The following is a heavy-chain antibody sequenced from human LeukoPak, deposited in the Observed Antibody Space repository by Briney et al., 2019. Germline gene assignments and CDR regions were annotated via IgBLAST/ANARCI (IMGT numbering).Heavy chain of an antibody. J-gene: IGHJ5*02. D-gene: IGHD2-15*01. CDR1: GFTFSSYS. Sequence: KPGGSLRLSCAASGFTFSSYSMSWVRQAPGKGLEWVSSISSSSSYIYYADSVKGRFTIARDNAKNSLYLQMDSLRAEDTAVYYCARGGDCSGGSCYKFDPWGQGTLVTVSS. CDR3: ARGGDCSGGSCYKFDP. V-gene: IGHV3-21*01. CDR2: ISSSSSYI.